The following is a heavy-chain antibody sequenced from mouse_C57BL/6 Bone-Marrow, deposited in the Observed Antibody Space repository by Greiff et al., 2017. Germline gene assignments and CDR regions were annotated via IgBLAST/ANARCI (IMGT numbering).Heavy chain of an antibody. D-gene: IGHD1-1*01. V-gene: IGHV5-4*01. CDR1: GFTFSSYA. J-gene: IGHJ2*01. CDR2: ISDGGSYT. Sequence: EVQVVESGGGLVKPGGSLKLSCAASGFTFSSYAMSWVRQTPEKRLEWVATISDGGSYTYYPDNVKGRFTISRDNAKNNLYLQMSHLKSEDTAMYYCARALLLPYFDYWGQGTTLTGSS. CDR3: ARALLLPYFDY.